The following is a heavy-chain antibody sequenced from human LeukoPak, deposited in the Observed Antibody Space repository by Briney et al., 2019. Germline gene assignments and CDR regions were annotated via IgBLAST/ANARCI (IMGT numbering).Heavy chain of an antibody. D-gene: IGHD1-26*01. Sequence: SETLSLTCVVSGGSINSNKWWSWVHQPPGEGLEWIGEIFHSGSTNYSPSLKSRVTISLDKARNQFSLKLSSVTAADTAVYYCARSLGATTSRYFDYWGQGTLVTVSS. CDR3: ARSLGATTSRYFDY. V-gene: IGHV4-4*02. J-gene: IGHJ4*02. CDR2: IFHSGST. CDR1: GGSINSNKW.